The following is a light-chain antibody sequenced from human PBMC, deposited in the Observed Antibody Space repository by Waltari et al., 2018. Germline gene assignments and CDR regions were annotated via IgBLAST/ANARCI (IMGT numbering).Light chain of an antibody. J-gene: IGLJ3*02. CDR3: CSYAGSNNVV. CDR1: SGDIGGYTF. CDR2: EVP. V-gene: IGLV2-8*01. Sequence: QSALTQPPSASGSPGQSVTISCTGTSGDIGGYTFVSWYQQHPGKAPKVVIYEVPKRPSGVPDRLSGSKSGNTASLTVSGLQSGDEADYYCCSYAGSNNVVFGGGTKLTVL.